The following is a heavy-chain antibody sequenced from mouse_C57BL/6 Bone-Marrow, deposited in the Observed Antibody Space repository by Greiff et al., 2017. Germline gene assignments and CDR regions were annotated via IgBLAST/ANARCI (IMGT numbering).Heavy chain of an antibody. Sequence: QVQLQQPGAELVKPGASVKLSCKASGYTFTSYWMHWVKQRPGRGLEWIGRIDPNSGGTKYNEKFKGKATLTVDTPSSTAYMQLSSLTSEDTAVYSCARGRDSSYYGCAMDYWGQGTSVTVSS. CDR2: IDPNSGGT. CDR1: GYTFTSYW. D-gene: IGHD1-2*01. V-gene: IGHV1-72*01. J-gene: IGHJ4*01. CDR3: ARGRDSSYYGCAMDY.